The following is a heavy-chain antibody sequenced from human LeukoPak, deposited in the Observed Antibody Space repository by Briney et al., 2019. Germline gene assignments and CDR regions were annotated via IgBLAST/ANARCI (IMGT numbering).Heavy chain of an antibody. J-gene: IGHJ4*02. CDR1: GASLSSYY. V-gene: IGHV4-59*01. CDR2: ISDTGKT. Sequence: PSETLSLTCNVSGASLSSYYWGWIRQSPGKGLEWLGYISDTGKTDYNPSLKSRGTLSLDMSKNQFSLRLTSVTAADTAVYYCARHVRSGYNLLDYWGQGTLVTVSS. CDR3: ARHVRSGYNLLDY. D-gene: IGHD5-24*01.